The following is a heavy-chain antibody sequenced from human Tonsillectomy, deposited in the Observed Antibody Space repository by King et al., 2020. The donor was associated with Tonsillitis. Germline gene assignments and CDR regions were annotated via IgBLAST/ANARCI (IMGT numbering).Heavy chain of an antibody. J-gene: IGHJ4*02. CDR2: ISGSGSST. Sequence: VQLVESGGGLKQPGESLRLSCAASGFPFNSSAMSWVRQAPGKGLEWVSTISGSGSSTYYPDSVKGRFTISRDNSQSTMYLQMSSLRAEDTALYYCGKGGILGASFDGWGQGTLVTVSS. CDR3: GKGGILGASFDG. CDR1: GFPFNSSA. V-gene: IGHV3-23*04. D-gene: IGHD1-26*01.